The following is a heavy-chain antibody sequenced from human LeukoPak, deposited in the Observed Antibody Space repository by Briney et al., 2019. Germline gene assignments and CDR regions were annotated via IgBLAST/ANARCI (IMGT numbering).Heavy chain of an antibody. CDR3: ARKEQHHRGTHFDY. CDR2: INTNTRSP. CDR1: GYTFTTYS. J-gene: IGHJ4*02. D-gene: IGHD1-14*01. Sequence: ASVKVSCKASGYTFTTYSMNWVRQAPGQGLEWMGWINTNTRSPTYAQDFTGRYVFSLDTSVSTAYLQINSLKAEDTAMYYCARKEQHHRGTHFDYWGQGTLVTVSS. V-gene: IGHV7-4-1*02.